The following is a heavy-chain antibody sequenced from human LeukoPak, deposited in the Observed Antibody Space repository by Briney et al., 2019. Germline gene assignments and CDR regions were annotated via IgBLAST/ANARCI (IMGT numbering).Heavy chain of an antibody. CDR2: ISWNSGSI. Sequence: GGSLRLSCAASGFTFDDYAMHWVRQAPGKGLEWVSGISWNSGSIGYADSVKGRFTISRDNAKNSLYLQMNSLRAEDTAVYYCARGGIAAAFAILDYWGQGTLVTVSS. J-gene: IGHJ4*02. D-gene: IGHD6-13*01. CDR1: GFTFDDYA. V-gene: IGHV3-9*01. CDR3: ARGGIAAAFAILDY.